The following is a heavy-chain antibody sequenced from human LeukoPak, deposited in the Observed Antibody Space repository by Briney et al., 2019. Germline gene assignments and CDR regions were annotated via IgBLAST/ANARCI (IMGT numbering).Heavy chain of an antibody. CDR3: ARHGIVDSSRKYYFDY. CDR2: IYYSGST. D-gene: IGHD6-13*01. J-gene: IGHJ4*02. V-gene: IGHV4-59*08. CDR1: GGSISSYY. Sequence: TSETLSLTCTVSGGSISSYYWSWIRQPPGKGLEWIGYIYYSGSTYYNPSLKSRVTISVDTSKNQFSLNLNSVTAEDTAVYFCARHGIVDSSRKYYFDYWGQGTLVTVSS.